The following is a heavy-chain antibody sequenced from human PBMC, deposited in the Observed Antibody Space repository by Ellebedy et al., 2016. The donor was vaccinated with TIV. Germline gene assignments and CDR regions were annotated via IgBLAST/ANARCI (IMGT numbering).Heavy chain of an antibody. J-gene: IGHJ6*02. CDR2: IIPIFGTA. CDR3: ASGYCSGGSCAQLWYYYYYGMDV. Sequence: AASVKVSCKASGGTFSSYAISWVRQAPGQGLEWMGGIIPIFGTANYAQKFQGRVTITADESTSTAYMELSSLRSEDTAVYYCASGYCSGGSCAQLWYYYYYGMDVWGQGTTVTVSS. CDR1: GGTFSSYA. D-gene: IGHD2-15*01. V-gene: IGHV1-69*13.